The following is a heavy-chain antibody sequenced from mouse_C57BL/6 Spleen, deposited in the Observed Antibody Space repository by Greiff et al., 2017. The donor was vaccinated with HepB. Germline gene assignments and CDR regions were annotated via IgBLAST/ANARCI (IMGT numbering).Heavy chain of an antibody. CDR1: GFTFTDYY. V-gene: IGHV7-3*01. J-gene: IGHJ4*01. D-gene: IGHD1-1*01. CDR2: IRNKANGYTT. Sequence: VQLKESGGGLVQPGGSLSLSCAASGFTFTDYYMSWVRQPPGKALEWLGFIRNKANGYTTEYSASVKDRFTISRDNSHSILYLQMNALRAEDSATYYCARYKTTVVDYAMDYWGQGTSVTVSS. CDR3: ARYKTTVVDYAMDY.